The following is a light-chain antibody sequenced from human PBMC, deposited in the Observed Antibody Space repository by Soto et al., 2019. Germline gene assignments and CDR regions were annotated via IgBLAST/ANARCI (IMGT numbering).Light chain of an antibody. V-gene: IGKV1-39*01. Sequence: DIQMTQYPSSLSASVGARFTIPCRASQSISSYLNWYQQKPGKAPKLLIYAASSLQSGVPSRFSGSGSGTDFTLTISSLQPEDFATYYCQQSYSTPLTFGGGTKVDIK. CDR2: AAS. CDR3: QQSYSTPLT. J-gene: IGKJ4*01. CDR1: QSISSY.